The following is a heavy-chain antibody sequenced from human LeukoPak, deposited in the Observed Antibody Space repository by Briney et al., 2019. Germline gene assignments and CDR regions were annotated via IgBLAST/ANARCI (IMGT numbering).Heavy chain of an antibody. V-gene: IGHV3-11*01. CDR2: ISSSGSTI. CDR1: GFTFSDYY. D-gene: IGHD2/OR15-2a*01. J-gene: IGHJ6*03. Sequence: GGSLRLSCAASGFTFSDYYMSWIRQAPGKGLEWVSYISSSGSTIYYADSVKGRFTISRDNAKNSLYLQMNSLRAEDTAVYYCARGSYFRVLYYYYLDVWGKGTTVTVSS. CDR3: ARGSYFRVLYYYYLDV.